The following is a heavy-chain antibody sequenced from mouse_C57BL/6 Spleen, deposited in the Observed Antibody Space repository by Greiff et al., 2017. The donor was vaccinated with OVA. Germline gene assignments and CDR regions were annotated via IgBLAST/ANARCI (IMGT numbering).Heavy chain of an antibody. D-gene: IGHD1-1*01. Sequence: QVQLQQSGAELVRPGASVTLSCKASGYTFTDYEMHWVKQTPVHGLEWIGAIDPETGGTAYNQKFKGKAILTADKSSSTAYMELRSLTSEDSAVDYCTRTGYYGSDGAMDYWGQGTSVTVSS. CDR1: GYTFTDYE. V-gene: IGHV1-15*01. J-gene: IGHJ4*01. CDR2: IDPETGGT. CDR3: TRTGYYGSDGAMDY.